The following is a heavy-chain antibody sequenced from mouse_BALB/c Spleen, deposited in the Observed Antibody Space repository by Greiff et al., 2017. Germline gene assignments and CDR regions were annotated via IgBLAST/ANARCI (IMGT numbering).Heavy chain of an antibody. Sequence: QVQLQQPGAELVKPGASVKLSCKASGYTFTSYYMYWVKQRPGQGLEWIGVINPGSGGTNYNEKFKGKATLTADKSSSTAYMQLSSLTSDDSAVYFCARDGNYAMDYWGQGTSVTVSS. CDR1: GYTFTSYY. J-gene: IGHJ4*01. CDR3: ARDGNYAMDY. CDR2: INPGSGGT. D-gene: IGHD2-1*01. V-gene: IGHV1-54*01.